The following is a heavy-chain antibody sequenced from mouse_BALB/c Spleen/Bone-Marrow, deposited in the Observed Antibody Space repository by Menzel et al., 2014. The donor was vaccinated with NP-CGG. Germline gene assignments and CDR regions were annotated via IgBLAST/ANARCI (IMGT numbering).Heavy chain of an antibody. CDR1: GYTFTSYT. D-gene: IGHD2-10*02. V-gene: IGHV1-4*01. CDR3: AYGNYGYAMDY. CDR2: INPSSGYT. J-gene: IGHJ4*01. Sequence: VKLQESGAELARPGASVKTSCKAPGYTFTSYTMHWVKQRPGQGLEWIGYINPSSGYTNYNQKFKDKATLTADKSSSTAYMQLSSLTSEDSAVYYCAYGNYGYAMDYWGQGTSVTVSS.